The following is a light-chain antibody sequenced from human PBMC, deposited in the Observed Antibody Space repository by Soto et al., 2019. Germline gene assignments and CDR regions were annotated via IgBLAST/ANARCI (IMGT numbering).Light chain of an antibody. J-gene: IGKJ5*01. CDR3: QQYGSSIT. Sequence: IVLTQSPGTVSLSPEERTTLSCRASQSVSSSYLAWYQQKPGQAPRLLIYGASSRATGIPDRFSGSGSGTDFTLTISRLEPEDFAVYYCQQYGSSITFGQGTRLEIK. CDR1: QSVSSSY. CDR2: GAS. V-gene: IGKV3-20*01.